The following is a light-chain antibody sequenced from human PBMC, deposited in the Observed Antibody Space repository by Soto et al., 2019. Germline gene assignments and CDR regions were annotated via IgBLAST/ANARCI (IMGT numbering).Light chain of an antibody. Sequence: ALTQPASVSGSPGQSITISCTGTSSDVGNYKYVSWYQQHPGKAPKLMIYEVSNRPSGVSNRFSGSKSGNTASLTISGLQAEDETDYYCFSYTSSGTYVFGTGTKAPS. CDR1: SSDVGNYKY. CDR3: FSYTSSGTYV. CDR2: EVS. V-gene: IGLV2-14*01. J-gene: IGLJ1*01.